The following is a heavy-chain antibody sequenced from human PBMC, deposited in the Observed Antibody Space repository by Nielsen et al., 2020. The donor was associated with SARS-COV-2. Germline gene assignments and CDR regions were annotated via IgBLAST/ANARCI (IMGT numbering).Heavy chain of an antibody. CDR3: TRVGYFDWLLYAFDI. J-gene: IGHJ3*02. V-gene: IGHV3-33*01. D-gene: IGHD3-9*01. CDR2: IWYDGSNK. Sequence: WIRQPPGKGLEWVAVIWYDGSNKYYADSVKGRFTISRDNSKNTLYLQMNSLKTEDTAVYYCTRVGYFDWLLYAFDIWGQGTMVTVSS.